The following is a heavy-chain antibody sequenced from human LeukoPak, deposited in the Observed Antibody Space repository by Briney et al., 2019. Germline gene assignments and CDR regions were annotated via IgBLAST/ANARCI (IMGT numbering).Heavy chain of an antibody. V-gene: IGHV4-31*03. D-gene: IGHD2-15*01. J-gene: IGHJ5*02. CDR3: ARDGCSGGSCYSKNWFDP. Sequence: SQTLSLTCTVSGGSISSGGYYWSWIRQHPGKGLEWIGYIYYSGSTYYNPSLKSRVTISVDTSKNQFSLKLSSVTAADTAVYHCARDGCSGGSCYSKNWFDPWGQGTLVTVSS. CDR1: GGSISSGGYY. CDR2: IYYSGST.